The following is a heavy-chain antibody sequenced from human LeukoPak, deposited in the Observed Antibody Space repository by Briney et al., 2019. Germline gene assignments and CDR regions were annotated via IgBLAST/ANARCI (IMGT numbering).Heavy chain of an antibody. Sequence: SETLSLTCTVSGGSISSYYWSWIRQPAGKGLEWIGRIYTSGSTNYNPSLKSRVTMSVDTSKNQFSLKLSSATAADTAVYYCASSFIAAAGPPYYYYGMDVWGQGTTVTVSS. CDR2: IYTSGST. CDR3: ASSFIAAAGPPYYYYGMDV. D-gene: IGHD6-13*01. V-gene: IGHV4-4*07. CDR1: GGSISSYY. J-gene: IGHJ6*02.